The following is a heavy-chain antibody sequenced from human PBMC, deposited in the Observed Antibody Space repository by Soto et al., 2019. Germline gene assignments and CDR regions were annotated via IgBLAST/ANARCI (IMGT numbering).Heavy chain of an antibody. V-gene: IGHV3-30*18. CDR3: AKDSNSGSGGCWGYLDY. CDR2: IIYDGSKK. D-gene: IGHD1-26*01. J-gene: IGHJ4*02. CDR1: GLNFSNYA. Sequence: QVQLVQSGGGVVQPGRSLRLSCVVSGLNFSNYAMHWVRQAPGKGLEWVAVIIYDGSKKYYAESVEGRFTVSRDNSKTTRYLQMNSLSADDTAVYYCAKDSNSGSGGCWGYLDYWGQGTLVTVSS.